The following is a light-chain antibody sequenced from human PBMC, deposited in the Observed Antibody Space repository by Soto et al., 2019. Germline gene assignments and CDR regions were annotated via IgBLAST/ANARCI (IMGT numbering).Light chain of an antibody. J-gene: IGKJ1*01. Sequence: EIVLTQSPGTLSLSPGERATLSCRASQSVSSSYLAWYQQKPGQAPRLFIYDASNRVTGIPARFSGSGSGTDFTLTISRLEPEDFAVYYCQQYGSSPRTFGQGTKVDIK. CDR3: QQYGSSPRT. CDR2: DAS. V-gene: IGKV3-20*01. CDR1: QSVSSSY.